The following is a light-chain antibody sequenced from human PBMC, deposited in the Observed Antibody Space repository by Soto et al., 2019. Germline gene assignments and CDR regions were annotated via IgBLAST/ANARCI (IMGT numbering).Light chain of an antibody. Sequence: EIVLTQSPGTLSLSPGERVTLSCRASQSVSSSHLAWYQQKPGQAPRLLISGASSRATGIPDRFTGSGSGTDFTLTISRLEPEDFAVYYCQQYGSSPRTFGQGTKVEIK. V-gene: IGKV3-20*01. J-gene: IGKJ1*01. CDR1: QSVSSSH. CDR3: QQYGSSPRT. CDR2: GAS.